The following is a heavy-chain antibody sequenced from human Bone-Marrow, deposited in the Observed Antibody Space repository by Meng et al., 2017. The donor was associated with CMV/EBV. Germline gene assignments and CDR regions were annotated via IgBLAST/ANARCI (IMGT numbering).Heavy chain of an antibody. D-gene: IGHD4-17*01. V-gene: IGHV1-2*02. CDR1: GFTFTDYY. CDR3: ARADYGDTYYYGMDV. Sequence: ASVKVSCKASGFTFTDYYMQWVRQAPGQGLEWMGWINSNSGDTNYAQKFQGRVTMTRDTSISTAYMELSRLRSDDTAVYYCARADYGDTYYYGMDVWGQGTTVTVSS. CDR2: INSNSGDT. J-gene: IGHJ6*02.